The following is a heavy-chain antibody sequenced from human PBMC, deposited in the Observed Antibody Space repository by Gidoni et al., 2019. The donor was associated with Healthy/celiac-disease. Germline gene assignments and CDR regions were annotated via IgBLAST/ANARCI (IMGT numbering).Heavy chain of an antibody. CDR3: ARDEYSSSHTYYYYYGMYV. D-gene: IGHD6-13*01. Sequence: EVKLVESGGGLVQPGGSLRLSCAASGFTFSSYWMSWVRQAPGKGLEWVANIKQDGSEKYYVDSVKGRFTISRDNAKNSLYLQMNSLRAEDTAVYYCARDEYSSSHTYYYYYGMYVWGQGTTVTVS. CDR1: GFTFSSYW. J-gene: IGHJ6*02. V-gene: IGHV3-7*01. CDR2: IKQDGSEK.